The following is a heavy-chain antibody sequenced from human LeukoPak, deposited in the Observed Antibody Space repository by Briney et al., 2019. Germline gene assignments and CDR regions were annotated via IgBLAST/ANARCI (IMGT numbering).Heavy chain of an antibody. Sequence: SQTLSLTCAISEDSVSSNSAAWNWIRQSPSRGLEWLGRTYYRSKWYNDYAVSVKSRITINPDTSKNQFSLQLNSVTPEDTAVYYCARGSHGSYYDSSGYYDPHYGMDVWGQGTTVTVSS. D-gene: IGHD3-22*01. V-gene: IGHV6-1*01. CDR3: ARGSHGSYYDSSGYYDPHYGMDV. CDR1: EDSVSSNSAA. J-gene: IGHJ6*02. CDR2: TYYRSKWYN.